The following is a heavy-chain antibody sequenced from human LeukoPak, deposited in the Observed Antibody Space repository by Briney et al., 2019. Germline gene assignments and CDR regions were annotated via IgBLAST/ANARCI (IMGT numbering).Heavy chain of an antibody. CDR2: INPNSGGT. J-gene: IGHJ4*02. CDR3: AREDGNNIKLDS. CDR1: GYTFTGYY. V-gene: IGHV1-2*02. Sequence: GASVKVSCKASGYTFTGYYMHWVRQAPGQGLEWMGWINPNSGGTNYAQKFQGRVTMTRDTPISTAYMELSSLRVEDTGVYFCAREDGNNIKLDSWGQGVLVTVSS. D-gene: IGHD5-24*01.